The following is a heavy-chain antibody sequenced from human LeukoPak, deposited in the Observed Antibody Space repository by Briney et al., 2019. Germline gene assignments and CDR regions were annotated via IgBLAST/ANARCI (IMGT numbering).Heavy chain of an antibody. D-gene: IGHD6-6*01. J-gene: IGHJ4*02. CDR1: GDSISSDNYY. V-gene: IGHV4-30-4*01. CDR2: IYYSGST. CDR3: ARAPYSSSSARHIDY. Sequence: SETLSLTCTVSGDSISSDNYYWNWIRQPPGKGLEWIVYIYYSGSTYYNPSLKSRITISVDTSKNQFSLKLSSVTAADTAVYYCARAPYSSSSARHIDYWGQGTLITVSS.